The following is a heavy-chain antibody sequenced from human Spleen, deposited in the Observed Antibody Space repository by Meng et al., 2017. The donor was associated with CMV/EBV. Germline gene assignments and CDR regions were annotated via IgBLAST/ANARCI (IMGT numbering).Heavy chain of an antibody. CDR3: ARVEAVAGMRFDY. CDR1: GYTFTNYD. V-gene: IGHV1-46*01. Sequence: ASVKVSCKASGYTFTNYDIHWVRQAPGQGLEWMGIITPSGGTTIYAQKFQGRVTMTRDTSTSTVNMELSSLRSEDTAMYYCARVEAVAGMRFDYWGQGTLVTVSS. J-gene: IGHJ4*02. CDR2: ITPSGGTT. D-gene: IGHD6-19*01.